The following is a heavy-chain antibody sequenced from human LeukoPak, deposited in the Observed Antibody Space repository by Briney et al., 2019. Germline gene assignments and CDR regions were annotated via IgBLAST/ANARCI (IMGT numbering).Heavy chain of an antibody. CDR2: IYYSGST. Sequence: PSETLSLTCTVSGGSISSYYWSWIRQPPGKGLEWIGYIYYSGSTYYNPSLKSRVTISVDTSKNQFSLKLSSVTAADTAVYYCARGGNYYGSGSYYEYFDYWGQGTLVTVSS. J-gene: IGHJ4*02. V-gene: IGHV4-59*06. CDR3: ARGGNYYGSGSYYEYFDY. CDR1: GGSISSYY. D-gene: IGHD3-10*01.